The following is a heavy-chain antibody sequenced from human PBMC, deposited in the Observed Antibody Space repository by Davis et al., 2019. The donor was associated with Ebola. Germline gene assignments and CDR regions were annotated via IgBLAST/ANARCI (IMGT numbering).Heavy chain of an antibody. V-gene: IGHV4-34*01. CDR2: INHSGST. J-gene: IGHJ6*02. D-gene: IGHD2-8*02. Sequence: SETLSLTCAVYGGSFSGYYWSWIRQPPGKGLEWIGDINHSGSTNYNPSLKSRVTTSVDNSKNQSSLKLSSVTAADTAVYYCARGRYGTGGVCYYYYYYGMDVWGQGTTITVSS. CDR3: ARGRYGTGGVCYYYYYYGMDV. CDR1: GGSFSGYY.